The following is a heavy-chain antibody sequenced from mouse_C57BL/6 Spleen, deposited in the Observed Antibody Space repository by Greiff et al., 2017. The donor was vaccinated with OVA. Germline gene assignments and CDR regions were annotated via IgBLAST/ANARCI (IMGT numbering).Heavy chain of an antibody. CDR3: ARGSSGILFAY. Sequence: VQLQQPGAELVMPGASVKLSCKASGYTFTSYWMHWVKQRPGQGLEWIGEIDPSDSYTNYNQKFKGQSTLTVDKSSSTAYMQLSSLTSEDSAVYYCARGSSGILFAYWGQGTLVTVSA. CDR2: IDPSDSYT. CDR1: GYTFTSYW. V-gene: IGHV1-69*01. J-gene: IGHJ3*01. D-gene: IGHD3-2*02.